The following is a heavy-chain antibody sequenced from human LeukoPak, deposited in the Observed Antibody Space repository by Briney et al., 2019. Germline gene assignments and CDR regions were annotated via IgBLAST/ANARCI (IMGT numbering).Heavy chain of an antibody. CDR3: ARVPPGSGSYPFDY. J-gene: IGHJ4*02. V-gene: IGHV3-21*01. CDR1: GFTFSSYS. D-gene: IGHD1-26*01. Sequence: PGGSLRLSYAASGFTFSSYSMNWVRQAPGKGLEWVSSISSSSSYIYYADSVKGRFTISRDNAKNSLYLQMNSLRAEDTAVYYCARVPPGSGSYPFDYWGQGTLVTVSS. CDR2: ISSSSSYI.